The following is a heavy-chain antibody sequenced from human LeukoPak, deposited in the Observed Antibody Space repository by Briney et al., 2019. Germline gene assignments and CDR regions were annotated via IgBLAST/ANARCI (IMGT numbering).Heavy chain of an antibody. Sequence: GGSLRLSCAASGLTVSSNYMSWVRQAPGKGLEWVSVIYSGGSTYYADSVKGRFIISRDNSKNTLYLQMNSLRAEDTAVYYCARDRRSHDFGDYVFDYWGQGTLVTVSS. J-gene: IGHJ4*02. CDR2: IYSGGST. CDR3: ARDRRSHDFGDYVFDY. V-gene: IGHV3-66*01. D-gene: IGHD4-17*01. CDR1: GLTVSSNY.